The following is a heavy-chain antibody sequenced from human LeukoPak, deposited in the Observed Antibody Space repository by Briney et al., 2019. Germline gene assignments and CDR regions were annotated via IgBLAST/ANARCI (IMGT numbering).Heavy chain of an antibody. D-gene: IGHD3-10*01. CDR3: ARDATYYYGSGSYSTFDY. Sequence: SETLSLTCTVSGGSISSYYWSWLRQPPGKGLEWIGYIYYSGSTNYNPSPKSRVTISVDTSKNQFSLKLSSVTAADTAVYYCARDATYYYGSGSYSTFDYWGQGTLVTVSS. CDR2: IYYSGST. CDR1: GGSISSYY. J-gene: IGHJ4*02. V-gene: IGHV4-59*01.